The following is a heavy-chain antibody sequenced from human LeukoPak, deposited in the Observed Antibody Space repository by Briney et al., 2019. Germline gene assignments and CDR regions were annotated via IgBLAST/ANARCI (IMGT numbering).Heavy chain of an antibody. J-gene: IGHJ4*02. CDR2: ISYDGSNK. CDR3: ARDDATSFDY. D-gene: IGHD2-2*01. Sequence: GGSLRLSCAASGFTFSSYAMHWVRQAPGKGLEWVAVISYDGSNKHYADSVKGRFTISRGNSKNTLYLQMNSLRAEDTAVYYCARDDATSFDYWGQGTLVTVSS. CDR1: GFTFSSYA. V-gene: IGHV3-30*04.